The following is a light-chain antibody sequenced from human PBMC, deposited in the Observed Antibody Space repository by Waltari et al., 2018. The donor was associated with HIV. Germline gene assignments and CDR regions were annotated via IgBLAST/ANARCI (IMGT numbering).Light chain of an antibody. J-gene: IGLJ1*01. CDR1: SSNIGSNY. CDR3: AAWDDSLSGYV. V-gene: IGLV1-47*01. CDR2: KNN. Sequence: GTPGQRVTISCSGSSSNIGSNYAYWYQQLPGTAPKVLIYKNNQRPSGVPDRFSGSKSGTSASLAISGLRSEDEADYYCAAWDDSLSGYVFGTGTKVTVL.